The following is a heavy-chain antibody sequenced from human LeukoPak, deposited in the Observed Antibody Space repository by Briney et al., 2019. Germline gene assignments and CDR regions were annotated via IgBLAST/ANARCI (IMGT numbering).Heavy chain of an antibody. CDR2: ISSSSSTI. Sequence: GGSLRLSCAASGFLFSSYAMSWVRQAPGKGLEWVSYISSSSSTIYYADSVKGRFTISRDNAKNSLYLQMNSLRAEDTAVYYCARAGDIVVVPAAIGMDVWGQGTTVTVSS. CDR1: GFLFSSYA. J-gene: IGHJ6*02. D-gene: IGHD2-2*02. V-gene: IGHV3-48*01. CDR3: ARAGDIVVVPAAIGMDV.